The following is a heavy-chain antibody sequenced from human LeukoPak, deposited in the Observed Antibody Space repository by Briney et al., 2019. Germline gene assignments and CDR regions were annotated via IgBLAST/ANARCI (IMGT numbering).Heavy chain of an antibody. D-gene: IGHD3-22*01. Sequence: SETLSLTCTVSGGSINSYYWSWIRQPPGKGLECIGYIHYTGSTNYNPSLKSRVTISVDTSKSQFSLRLSSVTAADTAVYYCARASYSYDINGWVPFDYWGQGTLVTVSS. CDR1: GGSINSYY. CDR2: IHYTGST. J-gene: IGHJ4*02. V-gene: IGHV4-59*08. CDR3: ARASYSYDINGWVPFDY.